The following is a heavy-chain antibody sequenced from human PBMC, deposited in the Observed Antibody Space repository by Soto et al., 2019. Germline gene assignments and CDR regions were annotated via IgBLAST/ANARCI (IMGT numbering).Heavy chain of an antibody. CDR2: ISDYGRI. D-gene: IGHD1-1*01. J-gene: IGHJ4*02. V-gene: IGHV3-74*01. CDR1: GFTFGNCW. CDR3: ARGGLEPFDH. Sequence: PGWSLRLSCAASGFTFGNCWMHWVRQAPGKGLVWVSRISDYGRINYADSVKDRFIISRDDARSELYLQLNDLRVEDTATYYCARGGLEPFDHWGQGALVTVSS.